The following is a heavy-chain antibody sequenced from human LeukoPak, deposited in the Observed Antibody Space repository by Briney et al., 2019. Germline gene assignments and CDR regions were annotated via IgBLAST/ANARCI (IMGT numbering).Heavy chain of an antibody. CDR3: ARRDYYGSGSPDF. V-gene: IGHV1-18*01. J-gene: IGHJ4*02. CDR1: GYTFSSYG. D-gene: IGHD3-10*01. Sequence: ASVKVSCKASGYTFSSYGITWVRQAPGQGLEWMGWISAYNGNTDYAQNLRGRVTMTTDTSTSTAYMELRSLRSDDTAVYYCARRDYYGSGSPDFWGQGTLVTVSS. CDR2: ISAYNGNT.